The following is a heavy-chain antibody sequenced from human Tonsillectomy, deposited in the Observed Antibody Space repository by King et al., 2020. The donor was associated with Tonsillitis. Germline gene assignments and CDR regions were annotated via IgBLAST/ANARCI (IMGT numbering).Heavy chain of an antibody. V-gene: IGHV3-43*02. Sequence: VQLVESGGGVVQPGGSLRLSCAASGFTFEDYAMHWVRQAPGKGLEWVSLISGDGDSTYYADSVKGRFTISRDNSKDSLYLQMNSLRTEDTALYYCAKVICSGGGCYIGLDYWGQGTLVTVSS. J-gene: IGHJ4*02. CDR3: AKVICSGGGCYIGLDY. CDR1: GFTFEDYA. D-gene: IGHD2-15*01. CDR2: ISGDGDST.